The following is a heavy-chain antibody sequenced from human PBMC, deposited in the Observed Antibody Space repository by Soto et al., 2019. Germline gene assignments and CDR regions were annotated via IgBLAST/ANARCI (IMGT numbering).Heavy chain of an antibody. CDR2: ISFDGRNT. Sequence: PGGSLRLSCAASGFTFNNYGMHWVRQAPGKGLEWVVVISFDGRNTDYADSVKGRFTISRDNSKNTLYLQMTSLRVEDTAVYYCARGSYHFWSGYYPTLAALAVEYWGQGTLVTVSS. CDR3: ARGSYHFWSGYYPTLAALAVEY. V-gene: IGHV3-30*03. CDR1: GFTFNNYG. J-gene: IGHJ4*02. D-gene: IGHD3-3*01.